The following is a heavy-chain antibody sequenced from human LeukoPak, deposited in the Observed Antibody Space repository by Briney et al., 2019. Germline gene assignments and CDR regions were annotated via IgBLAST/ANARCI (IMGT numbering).Heavy chain of an antibody. J-gene: IGHJ4*02. D-gene: IGHD3-10*01. V-gene: IGHV3-74*01. CDR1: GFTFSSYW. CDR3: VKVISFGELADS. CDR2: IKPDGSSM. Sequence: PGGSLRLSCAASGFTFSSYWMNWVRQAPGKGLVWVSRIKPDGSSMSYADPVKGRFTISRDNSKNTLFLQMNSLRTEDTAIYYCVKVISFGELADSWGQGTLVTVSS.